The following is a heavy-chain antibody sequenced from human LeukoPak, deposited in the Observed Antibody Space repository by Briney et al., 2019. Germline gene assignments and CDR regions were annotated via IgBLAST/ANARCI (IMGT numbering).Heavy chain of an antibody. J-gene: IGHJ5*02. CDR3: ARGGQLGIVVVPEGRLNWFDP. V-gene: IGHV4-34*01. D-gene: IGHD2-2*01. Sequence: SETLSLTCAVYGGSFSGYYWSWICQPPGKGLEWIGEINHSGSTNYNPSLKSRVTISVDTSKNQFSLKLSSVTAADTAVYYCARGGQLGIVVVPEGRLNWFDPWGQGTLVTVSS. CDR2: INHSGST. CDR1: GGSFSGYY.